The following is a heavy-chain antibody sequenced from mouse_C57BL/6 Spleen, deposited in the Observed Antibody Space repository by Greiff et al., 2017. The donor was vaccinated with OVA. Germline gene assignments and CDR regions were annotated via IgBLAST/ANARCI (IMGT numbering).Heavy chain of an antibody. V-gene: IGHV1-53*01. D-gene: IGHD2-12*01. J-gene: IGHJ4*01. Sequence: QVQLQQPGTDLVKPGASVKLSCKASGYTFTSYWMHWVKQRPGQGLEWIGNINPSNGGTNYNEKFKSKATLTVDKSSSSAYMQLSSLTSEDSAVYYCARRSLYSSYAMDYWGQGTSVTVSS. CDR1: GYTFTSYW. CDR2: INPSNGGT. CDR3: ARRSLYSSYAMDY.